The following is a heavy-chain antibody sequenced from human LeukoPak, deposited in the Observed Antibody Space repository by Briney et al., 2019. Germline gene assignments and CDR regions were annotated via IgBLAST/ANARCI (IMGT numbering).Heavy chain of an antibody. CDR3: ARDVGTSRSYTFDY. CDR2: TCYEYKWYN. CDR1: GDIVPIKNAA. J-gene: IGHJ4*02. Sequence: SQSLSVTWAISGDIVPIKNAAGNWIRQSRSRGLEWLGRTCYEYKWYNDYAVSVQGRININPDTSKNQSALQLNSMTPEDTAVYYCARDVGTSRSYTFDYWGQGTLVTVSS. V-gene: IGHV6-1*01. D-gene: IGHD6-6*01.